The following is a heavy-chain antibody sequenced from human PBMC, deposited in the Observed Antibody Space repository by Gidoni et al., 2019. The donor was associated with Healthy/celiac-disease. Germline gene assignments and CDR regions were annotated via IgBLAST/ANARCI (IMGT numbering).Heavy chain of an antibody. CDR2: ISRSSSYI. CDR1: GFTFSSYS. J-gene: IGHJ3*02. Sequence: EVQLVESGGGLVKPGGSLRLSCAASGFTFSSYSMNWVRQAPGKGLEWVSSISRSSSYIYYADSVKGRFTISRDNAKNSLYLQMNSLRAEDTAVYYCAREGQDTAMVQDAFDIWGQGTMVTVSS. V-gene: IGHV3-21*01. D-gene: IGHD5-18*01. CDR3: AREGQDTAMVQDAFDI.